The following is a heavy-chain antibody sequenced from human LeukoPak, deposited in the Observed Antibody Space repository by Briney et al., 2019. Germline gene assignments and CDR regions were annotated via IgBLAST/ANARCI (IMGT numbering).Heavy chain of an antibody. V-gene: IGHV4-4*02. CDR1: GGSISSSNW. Sequence: SGTLSLTCAVSGGSISSSNWWSWVRQPPGKGLEWIGEIYHSGSTNYNPSLKSRVTISVDKSRNQFSLKLSSVTAADTAVYYCASVGRSFDAFDIWGQGTMVTVSS. J-gene: IGHJ3*02. D-gene: IGHD3-10*01. CDR3: ASVGRSFDAFDI. CDR2: IYHSGST.